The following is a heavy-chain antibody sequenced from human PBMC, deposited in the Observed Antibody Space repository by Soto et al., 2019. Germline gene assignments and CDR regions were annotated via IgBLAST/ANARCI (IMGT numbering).Heavy chain of an antibody. D-gene: IGHD3-16*02. V-gene: IGHV1-18*01. CDR2: ISAYNGNT. CDR3: GSDLVITFGGVIVHHDAFDI. J-gene: IGHJ3*02. Sequence: ASVKVSCKASGYTFTSYGISWVRQAPGQGLEWMGWISAYNGNTNYAQKHQGRVTMTTDTSTSTAYMEMRSLRSEDTAVYYCGSDLVITFGGVIVHHDAFDIWGQGTMVTVSS. CDR1: GYTFTSYG.